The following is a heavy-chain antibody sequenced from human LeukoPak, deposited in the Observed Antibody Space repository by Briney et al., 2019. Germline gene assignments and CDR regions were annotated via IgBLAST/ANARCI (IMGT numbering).Heavy chain of an antibody. CDR1: GFTFSTYW. D-gene: IGHD6-19*01. V-gene: IGHV3-7*01. CDR3: ARDVAGYSSGWRTFDY. Sequence: GGSLRLSCTASGFTFSTYWMSWVRQAPGKGPEWVANIKQDGSETHYMDSVKGRFTIFRDNAKNSLSMQMNSLRVEDTAIYYCARDVAGYSSGWRTFDYWGQGTLVTVSS. J-gene: IGHJ4*02. CDR2: IKQDGSET.